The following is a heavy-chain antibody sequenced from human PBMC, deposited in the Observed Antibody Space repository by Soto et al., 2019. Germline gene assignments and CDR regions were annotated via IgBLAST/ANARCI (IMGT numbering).Heavy chain of an antibody. J-gene: IGHJ4*02. CDR1: GGSISMNW. Sequence: QVQLQESGPGLVKPSGTLSLTCAVSGGSISMNWWSWVRQPPGKGLEWIGEIYHSGSTNYNPSLKSRVTIXVDKYKNQVSLKLSSVTAADTAGYYCARVVQGIDYWGQGTLVTVSS. CDR3: ARVVQGIDY. V-gene: IGHV4-4*02. D-gene: IGHD3-10*01. CDR2: IYHSGST.